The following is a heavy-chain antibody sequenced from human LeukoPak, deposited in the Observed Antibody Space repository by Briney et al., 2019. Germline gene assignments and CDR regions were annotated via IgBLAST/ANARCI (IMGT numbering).Heavy chain of an antibody. CDR2: IKRTTAGGTT. CDR3: TTDRICSTLDSCYTFLDY. J-gene: IGHJ4*02. CDR1: GFTFNKAS. Sequence: GGSLRLSCVVAGFTFNKASMNWVRQAPGKGRGWVGQIKRTTAGGTTDYAAPVKGRFTISREDSENTLYLQMNNLKTEDTAMYFCTTDRICSTLDSCYTFLDYWGQGTLVAVSS. V-gene: IGHV3-15*01. D-gene: IGHD2-2*01.